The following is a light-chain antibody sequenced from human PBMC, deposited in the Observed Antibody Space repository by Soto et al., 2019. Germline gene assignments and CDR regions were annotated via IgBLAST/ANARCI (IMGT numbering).Light chain of an antibody. CDR2: DVS. CDR3: SSYTSSSTLYV. Sequence: QSALTQPASVSGSPGQSITIYCTGTSSDVGGYNYVSWYQQHPGKAPKLMIYDVSNRPSGVSTRFSGSKSGNTASLTISGLQAEDEADYYCSSYTSSSTLYVFGTGTKLTVL. CDR1: SSDVGGYNY. V-gene: IGLV2-14*01. J-gene: IGLJ1*01.